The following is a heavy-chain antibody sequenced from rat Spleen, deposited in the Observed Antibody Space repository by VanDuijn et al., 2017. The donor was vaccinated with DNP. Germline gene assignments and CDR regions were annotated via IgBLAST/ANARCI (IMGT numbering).Heavy chain of an antibody. CDR2: ISSGGGHT. J-gene: IGHJ2*01. V-gene: IGHV5-25*01. CDR1: GFIFSNYY. CDR3: ARHSSYPHY. Sequence: EVQLVESGGGPVQPGRSLKLSCVASGFIFSNYYMAWVRQAPTKGLEWVASISSGGGHTYYRDSVKGRFIISRNNAKSSLYLQMDSLRSDDPATYYCARHSSYPHYWGQGVMVTVSS. D-gene: IGHD1-2*01.